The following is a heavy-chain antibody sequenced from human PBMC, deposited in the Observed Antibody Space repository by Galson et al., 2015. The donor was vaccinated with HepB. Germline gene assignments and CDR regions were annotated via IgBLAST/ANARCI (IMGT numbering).Heavy chain of an antibody. CDR1: GFTFSSSS. V-gene: IGHV3-21*01. D-gene: IGHD2-15*01. J-gene: IGHJ6*02. CDR3: ARDQTVVVVAATLSGYYYGMDV. Sequence: SLRLPCAASGFTFSSSSMNWVRQAPGKGMEWVSSISSSSSYIYYVDSVKGRFTISRDNAKSSLYLQMNSLRAEDTAVYYCARDQTVVVVAATLSGYYYGMDVWGQGTTVTVSS. CDR2: ISSSSSYI.